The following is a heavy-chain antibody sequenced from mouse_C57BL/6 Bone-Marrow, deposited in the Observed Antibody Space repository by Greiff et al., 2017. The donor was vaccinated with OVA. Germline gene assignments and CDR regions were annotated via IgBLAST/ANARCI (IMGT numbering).Heavy chain of an antibody. CDR1: GYTFTSYG. Sequence: QVQLQQSGAELARPGASVKLSCKASGYTFTSYGISWVKQRTGQGLEWIGEIYPRSGNTYYNEKFKGKATLTADKSSSTAYMELRSLTSEDAAVYFCARRGYYFGPSWFAYWGQGTLVTVPA. D-gene: IGHD1-1*01. CDR3: ARRGYYFGPSWFAY. CDR2: IYPRSGNT. V-gene: IGHV1-81*01. J-gene: IGHJ3*01.